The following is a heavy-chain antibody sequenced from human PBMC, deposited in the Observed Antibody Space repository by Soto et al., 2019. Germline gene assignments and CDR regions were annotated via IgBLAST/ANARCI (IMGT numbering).Heavy chain of an antibody. CDR2: ISSSGSST. CDR1: GFTFSSYS. J-gene: IGHJ5*02. V-gene: IGHV3-23*01. Sequence: PGGSLRLSCAASGFTFSSYSMNWVRQAPGKGLEWVSAISSSGSSTYYADSVKGRFTISRDNSKNTLYLQMNSLRAEDTAVYYCAKVPISMILVYWFDPWGQGTLVTVSS. CDR3: AKVPISMILVYWFDP. D-gene: IGHD3-22*01.